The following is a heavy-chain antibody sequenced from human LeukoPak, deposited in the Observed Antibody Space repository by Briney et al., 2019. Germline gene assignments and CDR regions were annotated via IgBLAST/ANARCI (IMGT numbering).Heavy chain of an antibody. CDR2: INDYTGDS. D-gene: IGHD2-2*01. J-gene: IGHJ4*02. CDR3: ARGPKEIVVVPAATTVGLYYFDY. V-gene: IGHV4-34*01. CDR1: GGSFTDYF. Sequence: SETLSLTCTVFGGSFTDYFWTWIRHSPGKGLEWIGEINDYTGDSKYNPSLNSRVSISLEKSKNQFSLKLSSVTAADTAVYYCARGPKEIVVVPAATTVGLYYFDYWGQGTLVTVSS.